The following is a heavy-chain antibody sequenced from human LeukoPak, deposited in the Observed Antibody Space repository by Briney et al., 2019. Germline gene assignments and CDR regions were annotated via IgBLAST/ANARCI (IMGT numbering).Heavy chain of an antibody. CDR3: ARGSYGDYVLDDAFDI. CDR2: IYYSGST. V-gene: IGHV4-61*01. J-gene: IGHJ3*02. Sequence: PSETLSLTCTVSGGSVSSGSYYWSWIRQPPGKGLEWIGYIYYSGSTNYNPSLKSRVTISVDTSKNQFSLKLSSVTAADTAVYYCARGSYGDYVLDDAFDIWGQGTMVTVSS. D-gene: IGHD4-17*01. CDR1: GGSVSSGSYY.